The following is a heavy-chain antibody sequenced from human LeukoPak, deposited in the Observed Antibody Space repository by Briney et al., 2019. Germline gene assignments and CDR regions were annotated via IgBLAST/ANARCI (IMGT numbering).Heavy chain of an antibody. V-gene: IGHV1-2*02. J-gene: IGHJ4*02. CDR1: GYTFTGYY. D-gene: IGHD6-19*01. Sequence: ASVKVSCKASGYTFTGYYMHWVRQDPGQGLEWMGWINPNSGGTNYALKFQGRVTMPRDTSISTAYMELSRLRSDDTAVYYCARFSSGWSFDYWGQGTLVTVSS. CDR3: ARFSSGWSFDY. CDR2: INPNSGGT.